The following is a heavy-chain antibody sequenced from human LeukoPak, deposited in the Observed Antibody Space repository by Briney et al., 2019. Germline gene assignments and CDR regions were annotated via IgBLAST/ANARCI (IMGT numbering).Heavy chain of an antibody. D-gene: IGHD3-22*01. CDR2: INHSGST. Sequence: SETLSPTCAVYGGSFSGYYWSWIRQPPGKGLEWIGEINHSGSTNYNPSLKSRVTISVDTSKNQFSLKLSSVTAADTAVYYCARPLDYYDSSGYAYWGQGTLVTVSS. CDR1: GGSFSGYY. V-gene: IGHV4-34*01. CDR3: ARPLDYYDSSGYAY. J-gene: IGHJ4*02.